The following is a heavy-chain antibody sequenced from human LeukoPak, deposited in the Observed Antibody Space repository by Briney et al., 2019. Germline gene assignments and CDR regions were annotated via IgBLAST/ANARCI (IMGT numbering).Heavy chain of an antibody. CDR3: ARSIYYFDY. D-gene: IGHD5-24*01. Sequence: PSQTLSLTCTVSGGSISSGGHYWSWLRQHPGKGLEWIGYINYSGNIYYHPSLKSRLTMSVDTSKNQFSLKLASVTAADTAIYYCARSIYYFDYWGQGTLVTVSS. V-gene: IGHV4-31*03. CDR2: INYSGNI. J-gene: IGHJ4*02. CDR1: GGSISSGGHY.